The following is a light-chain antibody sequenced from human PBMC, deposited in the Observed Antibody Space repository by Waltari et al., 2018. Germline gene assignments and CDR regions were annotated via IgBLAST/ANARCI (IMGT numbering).Light chain of an antibody. CDR3: QHYVSLPVT. CDR1: QSVKGT. V-gene: IGKV3-20*01. Sequence: EIVLTQSPGTLSLSPGERATLYCRASQSVKGTLAWYQQKPDQSPRLLIYGSSTRATGIPDRFSGSGFGTDFTLTISRLEPEDFAVYYCQHYVSLPVTFGQGTKVEIK. J-gene: IGKJ1*01. CDR2: GSS.